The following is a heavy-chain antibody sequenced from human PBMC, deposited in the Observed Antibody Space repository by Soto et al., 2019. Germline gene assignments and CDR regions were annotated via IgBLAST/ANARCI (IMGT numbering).Heavy chain of an antibody. J-gene: IGHJ4*02. Sequence: SVKVSCKASGGTFSIYAISCVLQSPVQWLDWMGGIIPIFGTANYAQKFQGRVTITADKSTSTAYMELSSLRSEDTAVYYCVWGHFYPKPRAIEWAPKRRYYFDYWGQGTLVTVSS. V-gene: IGHV1-69*06. CDR1: GGTFSIYA. D-gene: IGHD3-3*02. CDR3: VWGHFYPKPRAIEWAPKRRYYFDY. CDR2: IIPIFGTA.